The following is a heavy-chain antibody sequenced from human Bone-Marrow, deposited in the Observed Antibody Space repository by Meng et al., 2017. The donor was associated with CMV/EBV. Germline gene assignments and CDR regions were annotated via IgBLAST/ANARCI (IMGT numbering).Heavy chain of an antibody. J-gene: IGHJ6*02. CDR1: GGTFSSYA. V-gene: IGHV1-69*05. CDR3: ARDSIVVPAIVYYYYGMDV. D-gene: IGHD2-2*01. CDR2: IIPIFGTA. Sequence: SVKVSCKASGGTFSSYAISWVRQAPRQGLEWMGGIIPIFGTANYAQKFQGRVTITTDESTSTAYMELSRLRSDDTAVYYCARDSIVVPAIVYYYYGMDVWGQGTTITVSS.